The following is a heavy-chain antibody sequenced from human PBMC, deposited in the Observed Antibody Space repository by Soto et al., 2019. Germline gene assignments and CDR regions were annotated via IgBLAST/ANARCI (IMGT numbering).Heavy chain of an antibody. D-gene: IGHD3-3*01. J-gene: IGHJ2*01. Sequence: SVKVYCKSSGGTFSSYAISWVRQAPGQGLEWMGGIIPIFGTANYAQKFQGRVTITADESTSTAYMELSSLRSEDTAVYYCARDNSHNYDFLGVRYFDLWGRGTLVTVSS. CDR1: GGTFSSYA. V-gene: IGHV1-69*13. CDR3: ARDNSHNYDFLGVRYFDL. CDR2: IIPIFGTA.